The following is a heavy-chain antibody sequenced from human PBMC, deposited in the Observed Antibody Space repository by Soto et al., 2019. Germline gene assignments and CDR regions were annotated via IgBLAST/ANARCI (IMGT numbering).Heavy chain of an antibody. CDR2: ISAYNGNT. D-gene: IGHD4-17*01. Sequence: QVPLVQSGAEVKKPGASVKVSCKASGYTFTSYGISWVRQAPGQGLEWMGWISAYNGNTNYAQKLQGRVTMTTDTSTSTAYMELRSLRSDDTAVYYCARDYGDRSYYYYYGMDVWGQGTTVTVSS. J-gene: IGHJ6*02. CDR3: ARDYGDRSYYYYYGMDV. CDR1: GYTFTSYG. V-gene: IGHV1-18*04.